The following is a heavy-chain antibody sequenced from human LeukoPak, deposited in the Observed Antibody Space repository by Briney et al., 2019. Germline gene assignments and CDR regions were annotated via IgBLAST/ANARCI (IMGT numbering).Heavy chain of an antibody. CDR1: GFTFSSYA. V-gene: IGHV3-30-3*01. J-gene: IGHJ4*02. CDR3: AREYQLLAEYYFDY. Sequence: PGGSLRLSCAASGFTFSSYAMHWVRQAPGKGLEWVAVISYDGNNKYYADSVKGRFTISRDNSKNTLYLQMNSLRAEDTAVHYCAREYQLLAEYYFDYWGQGTLVTVSS. CDR2: ISYDGNNK. D-gene: IGHD2-2*01.